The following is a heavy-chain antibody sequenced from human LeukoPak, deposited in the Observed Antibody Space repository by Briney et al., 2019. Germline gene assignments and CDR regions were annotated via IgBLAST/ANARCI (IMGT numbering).Heavy chain of an antibody. V-gene: IGHV5-51*01. Sequence: GESLKISCKGSGYSFTSYWIGWVRQMPGKGLEWMGIIYPGDSDTRYSASFQGKVSITADKSICTAYLQWSSLKASDTDMYDCASPQRRYYDSRDAFDIWGQGKMVTVSS. CDR1: GYSFTSYW. D-gene: IGHD3-22*01. J-gene: IGHJ3*02. CDR2: IYPGDSDT. CDR3: ASPQRRYYDSRDAFDI.